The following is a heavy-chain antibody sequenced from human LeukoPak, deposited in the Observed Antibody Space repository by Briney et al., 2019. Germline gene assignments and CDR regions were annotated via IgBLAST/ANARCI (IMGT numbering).Heavy chain of an antibody. D-gene: IGHD3-22*01. J-gene: IGHJ4*02. Sequence: ASVKVSCKASGYTFTSYGISWVRQAPGHGLEWMGWISAYNGNTNYAQKLQGRVTMTTDTSTSTAYMELRSLRSDDTAVYYCARVRYDSSGYHYFDYWGQGTLVTVSS. CDR1: GYTFTSYG. CDR3: ARVRYDSSGYHYFDY. V-gene: IGHV1-18*01. CDR2: ISAYNGNT.